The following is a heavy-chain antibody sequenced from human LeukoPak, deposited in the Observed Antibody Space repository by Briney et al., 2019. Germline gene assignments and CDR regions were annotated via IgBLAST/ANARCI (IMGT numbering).Heavy chain of an antibody. CDR3: ARDHYDFWSGYSGVNGFDP. V-gene: IGHV3-66*03. CDR1: GFTVSSNY. CDR2: IYICGST. Sequence: PWGSLRLSCAASGFTVSSNYMSWGRKAPGKGLEWDSVIYICGSTYYSDSVKDRFTISRDNFKNTLYLQMNSLRAEDTAVYYCARDHYDFWSGYSGVNGFDPWGQGTLVTVSS. J-gene: IGHJ5*02. D-gene: IGHD3-3*01.